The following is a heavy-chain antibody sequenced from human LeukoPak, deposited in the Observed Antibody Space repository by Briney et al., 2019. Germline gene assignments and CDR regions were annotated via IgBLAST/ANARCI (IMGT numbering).Heavy chain of an antibody. J-gene: IGHJ5*02. CDR1: GGAITSDY. CDR2: IHYSGNT. CDR3: AKVGTVLDGGS. D-gene: IGHD1-7*01. Sequence: SETLSLTCTVSGGAITSDYWSWIRQPPGKGLDWIGYIHYSGNTNYNPSLKSRVIISIGSSKTQFSLKLRSVTAADTAIYYCAKVGTVLDGGSWGQGTLVTVSS. V-gene: IGHV4-59*01.